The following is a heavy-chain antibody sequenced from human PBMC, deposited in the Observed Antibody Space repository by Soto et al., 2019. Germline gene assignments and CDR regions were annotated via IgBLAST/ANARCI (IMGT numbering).Heavy chain of an antibody. CDR3: ARCIQDDYDYGMDV. CDR1: GYTFYSHS. V-gene: IGHV1-18*01. Sequence: QAQLVQSGAEVKKPGASVKVSCKASGYTFYSHSISWVRQAPGQGLEWMGRISADNGNKQYAQKFRGRVTMTTDTSTSTVYMELRNLRSDDAAVYYCARCIQDDYDYGMDVWGQGTTVTVSS. J-gene: IGHJ6*02. D-gene: IGHD5-18*01. CDR2: ISADNGNK.